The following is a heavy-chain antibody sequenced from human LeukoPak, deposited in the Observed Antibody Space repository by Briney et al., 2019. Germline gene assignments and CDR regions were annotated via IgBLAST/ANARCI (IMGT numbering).Heavy chain of an antibody. CDR3: ARRGEGPKQGYSSGWSNSNFDY. D-gene: IGHD6-19*01. CDR2: IYHSGST. CDR1: GGSISSSNW. J-gene: IGHJ4*02. V-gene: IGHV4-4*02. Sequence: SETLSLTCAVSGGSISSSNWWSWVRQPPGKGLEWIGEIYHSGSTNYNPSLKSRVTISVDKSKNQFSLKLSSVAAADTAVYYCARRGEGPKQGYSSGWSNSNFDYWGQGTLVTVSS.